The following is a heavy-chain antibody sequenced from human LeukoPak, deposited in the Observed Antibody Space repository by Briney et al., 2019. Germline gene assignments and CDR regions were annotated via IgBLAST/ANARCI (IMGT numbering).Heavy chain of an antibody. CDR1: GFTFSSYW. V-gene: IGHV3-7*01. Sequence: PGGSLRVSCAGSGFTFSSYWMNWVRQAPGKGLEWVASIRQDGGEKSYVGSVKGRFTISRDNTKNSLYLQMSSLRAEDTAVYYCARDGTAAGLYFDLWGQGTLVTVSS. CDR3: ARDGTAAGLYFDL. J-gene: IGHJ4*01. CDR2: IRQDGGEK. D-gene: IGHD6-13*01.